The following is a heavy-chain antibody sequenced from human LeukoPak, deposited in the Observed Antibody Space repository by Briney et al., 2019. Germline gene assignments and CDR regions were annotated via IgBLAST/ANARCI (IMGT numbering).Heavy chain of an antibody. CDR3: ARAGYSSIGGGYYMDV. J-gene: IGHJ6*03. D-gene: IGHD6-13*01. CDR1: IDSFTNYY. V-gene: IGHV4-34*01. CDR2: INHSGST. Sequence: SETLSLTCAVYIDSFTNYYWSWIRQPPGKGLEWIGEINHSGSTNYNPSLKSRVTISVDTSKNQFSLQLNSVTPEDTAVYYCARAGYSSIGGGYYMDVWGKGTTVTVSS.